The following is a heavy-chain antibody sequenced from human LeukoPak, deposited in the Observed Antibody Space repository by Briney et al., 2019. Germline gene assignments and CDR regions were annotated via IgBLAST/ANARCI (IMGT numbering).Heavy chain of an antibody. J-gene: IGHJ4*02. CDR1: EFTFTNYA. V-gene: IGHV3-23*01. Sequence: GGSLRLSCAASEFTFTNYAMSWVRQAPGKGLEWVSAITCSGGSTYYADSVKGRFTISRDNSKNTLYLQMNSLRAEDTAVYYCAKYYYDSSGYYPGDYFDYWGQGTLVTVSS. CDR3: AKYYYDSSGYYPGDYFDY. CDR2: ITCSGGST. D-gene: IGHD3-22*01.